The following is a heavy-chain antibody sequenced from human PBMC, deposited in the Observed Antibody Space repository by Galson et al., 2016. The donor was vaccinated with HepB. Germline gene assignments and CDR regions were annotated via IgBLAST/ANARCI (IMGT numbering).Heavy chain of an antibody. CDR3: ARLRGGYDFDY. CDR1: GFTFSSYW. Sequence: SLRLSCAVSGFTFSSYWVTWVRQAPRKGLEWVASINQDGSEKSYLDSVKGRATISRDNAKNSLYLQMNSLRVEDTAVYYCARLRGGYDFDYWGQGILVTVSS. CDR2: INQDGSEK. D-gene: IGHD5-12*01. V-gene: IGHV3-7*04. J-gene: IGHJ4*02.